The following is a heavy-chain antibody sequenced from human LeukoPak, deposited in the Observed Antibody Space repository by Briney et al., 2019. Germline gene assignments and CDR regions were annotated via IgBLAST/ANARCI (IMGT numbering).Heavy chain of an antibody. CDR1: GFTFSNYP. J-gene: IGHJ3*02. V-gene: IGHV3-23*01. Sequence: GGSLRLSCAASGFTFSNYPMSWVRQAPGKGLEWVSSLSAFGGDTYYADSVKGRFTISRDNSKSTLFLQMNSLRADDTAIYYCAKWIHGYSFDAFDIWGQGTMVTVSS. D-gene: IGHD5-24*01. CDR3: AKWIHGYSFDAFDI. CDR2: LSAFGGDT.